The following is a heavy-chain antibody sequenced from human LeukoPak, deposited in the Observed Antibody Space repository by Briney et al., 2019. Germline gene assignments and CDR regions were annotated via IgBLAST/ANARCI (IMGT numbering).Heavy chain of an antibody. D-gene: IGHD2-2*01. V-gene: IGHV3-7*03. CDR2: IKQDGSEK. J-gene: IGHJ5*02. CDR3: ASLEVVPAANWFDP. CDR1: GFTFSSYW. Sequence: GESLRLSCAASGFTFSSYWMSWVRQAPGKGLEWVANIKQDGSEKYYVDSVKGRFTISRDNAKNSLYLQMNSLRAEDTAVYYCASLEVVPAANWFDPWGQGTLVTASS.